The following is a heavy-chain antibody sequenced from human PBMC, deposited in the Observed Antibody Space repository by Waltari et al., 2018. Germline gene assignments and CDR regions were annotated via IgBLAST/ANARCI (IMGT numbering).Heavy chain of an antibody. D-gene: IGHD7-27*01. CDR3: ARARHSAWD. V-gene: IGHV3-21*01. Sequence: EVKLVESGGGLVKLGGALSISGAAYGFRFSTFSMNWVRQAPGKGLEWVSSISSNSGGYIYYAESVKGRFIISRDTAKNSLYLQMNSLRAEDTAVYFCARARHSAWDWGQGTLVTVSS. CDR2: ISSNSGGYI. J-gene: IGHJ4*02. CDR1: GFRFSTFS.